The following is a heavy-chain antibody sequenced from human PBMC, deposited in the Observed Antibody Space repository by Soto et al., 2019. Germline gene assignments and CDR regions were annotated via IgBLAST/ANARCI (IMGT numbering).Heavy chain of an antibody. J-gene: IGHJ6*03. V-gene: IGHV3-30*18. CDR2: ISHDGSNK. CDR1: GFTFTTCG. Sequence: QVQLVESGGGVVQPGRSLRLSCAASGFTFTTCGMHWVRQAPGKGLEWVALISHDGSNKYYAESVKGRFTISRDNSKNTLKLQMNSPRAEDTAVYYFANNYYHFWSGYYDYYYLDVWGKGTTVTVSS. D-gene: IGHD3-3*01. CDR3: ANNYYHFWSGYYDYYYLDV.